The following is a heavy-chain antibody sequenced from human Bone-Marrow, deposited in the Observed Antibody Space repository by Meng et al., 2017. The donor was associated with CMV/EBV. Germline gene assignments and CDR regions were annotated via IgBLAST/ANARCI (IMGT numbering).Heavy chain of an antibody. J-gene: IGHJ4*02. CDR3: ARLASSTHIEDS. Sequence: GESLKISCAASGFTFSDYYMSWIRQAPGKGLEWVSYISSSGSTIYYADSVKGRFTISRDNAKNSLYLQMNSLRAEDAGVYYCARLASSTHIEDSWGQGTLVTVSS. CDR1: GFTFSDYY. CDR2: ISSSGSTI. V-gene: IGHV3-11*04. D-gene: IGHD6-6*01.